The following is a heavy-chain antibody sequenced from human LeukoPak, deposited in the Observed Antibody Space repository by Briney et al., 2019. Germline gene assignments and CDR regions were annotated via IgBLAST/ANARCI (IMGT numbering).Heavy chain of an antibody. CDR1: GGSISSYY. CDR3: ARNIPKYDSLDY. D-gene: IGHD3-3*01. Sequence: SETLSLTCTVSGGSISSYYWSWIRQPPGKGLEWIGYIYYSGSTNYNPSLKRRVTISVDTSKNQFSLKLSSVTAADTAVYYCARNIPKYDSLDYWGQGTLVTVSS. V-gene: IGHV4-59*01. J-gene: IGHJ4*02. CDR2: IYYSGST.